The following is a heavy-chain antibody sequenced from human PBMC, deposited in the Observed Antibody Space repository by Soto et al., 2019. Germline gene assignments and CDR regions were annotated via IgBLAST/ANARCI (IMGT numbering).Heavy chain of an antibody. J-gene: IGHJ3*02. Sequence: PGGSLRLSCAASGFTFISYAMHWVRQAPGKGLEWVAVISYDGSNKYYADSVKGRFTISRDNSKNTLYLQMNSLRAEDTAVYYCAREAGAFDIWGQGTMVTVSS. CDR1: GFTFISYA. V-gene: IGHV3-30-3*01. CDR2: ISYDGSNK. CDR3: AREAGAFDI.